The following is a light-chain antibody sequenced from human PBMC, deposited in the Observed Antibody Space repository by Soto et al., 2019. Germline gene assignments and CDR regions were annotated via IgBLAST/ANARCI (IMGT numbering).Light chain of an antibody. CDR3: QQCRNWPLT. J-gene: IGKJ4*01. Sequence: EIVMTQSPATLSVSPGEGATLSCKASQNVYNNLAWYQQRPGQPPRLLIYDASTRATGISARFSGSEYGTEFTLTVSSLQSEDFAVYFCQQCRNWPLTFGGGTQVEIK. CDR1: QNVYNN. V-gene: IGKV3-15*01. CDR2: DAS.